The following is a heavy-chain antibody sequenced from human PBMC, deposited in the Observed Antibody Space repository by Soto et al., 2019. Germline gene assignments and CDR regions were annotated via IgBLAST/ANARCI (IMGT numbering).Heavy chain of an antibody. J-gene: IGHJ4*02. D-gene: IGHD3-3*01. CDR2: ISGSGGST. Sequence: GGSLRLSCAASGFTFSSYAMSWVRQAPGKGLEWVSAISGSGGSTYYADSVKGRFTISRDNSKNTLYLQMNSLRAEDTAVYYCAKSKERITIFGVVTPFDCWGQGTLVTVTS. V-gene: IGHV3-23*01. CDR1: GFTFSSYA. CDR3: AKSKERITIFGVVTPFDC.